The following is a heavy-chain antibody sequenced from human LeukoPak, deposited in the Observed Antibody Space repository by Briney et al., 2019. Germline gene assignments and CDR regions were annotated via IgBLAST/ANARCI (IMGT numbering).Heavy chain of an antibody. CDR1: GGSISSGGGYS. Sequence: SETLSLTCAVSGGSISSGGGYSWSWIRQPPGQGLEWIAYIYHTWSTFYNASLKSRVTISVDRSKNQFSLKLSSVTAADTAVYFCARGRGTTVTKAFDIWGQGTMVTVSS. V-gene: IGHV4-30-2*01. CDR2: IYHTWST. D-gene: IGHD4-17*01. CDR3: ARGRGTTVTKAFDI. J-gene: IGHJ3*02.